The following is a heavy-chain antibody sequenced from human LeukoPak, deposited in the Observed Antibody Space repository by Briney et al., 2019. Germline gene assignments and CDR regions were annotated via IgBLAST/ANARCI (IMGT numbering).Heavy chain of an antibody. CDR3: ATVDDIVATIYFDY. Sequence: GGSLRLSCAASGFTFSSYAMSWVRQAPGKGLEWVSGISGSGGSTYYADSVKGWFTISRDNSKNTLYLQMNSLRAEDTAVYYCATVDDIVATIYFDYWGQGTLVTVSS. J-gene: IGHJ4*02. D-gene: IGHD5-12*01. CDR1: GFTFSSYA. V-gene: IGHV3-23*01. CDR2: ISGSGGST.